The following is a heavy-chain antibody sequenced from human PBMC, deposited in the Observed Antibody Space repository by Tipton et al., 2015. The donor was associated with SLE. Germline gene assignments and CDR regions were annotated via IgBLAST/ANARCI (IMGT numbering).Heavy chain of an antibody. J-gene: IGHJ4*02. CDR2: ISGDGGST. Sequence: SLRLSCAASGLTFSSYEMNWVRQAPGKGLEWVSLISGDGGSTYYADSVKGRFTISRDNSKNSLYLQMNSLRTEDTALYYCAKDGGGDGYNYGLRGFFDYWGQGTLVTVSS. V-gene: IGHV3-43*02. CDR1: GLTFSSYE. D-gene: IGHD5-24*01. CDR3: AKDGGGDGYNYGLRGFFDY.